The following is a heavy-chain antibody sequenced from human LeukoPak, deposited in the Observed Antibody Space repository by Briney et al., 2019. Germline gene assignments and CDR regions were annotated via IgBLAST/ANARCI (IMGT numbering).Heavy chain of an antibody. V-gene: IGHV3-20*04. CDR1: GFTFDDYA. CDR2: IGKNGGNP. Sequence: GGSLRLSCAASGFTFDDYAMCWVRQAPGKGLEWVSGIGKNGGNPGYADSVKGRFTISRDNAKNSLYLQMNSLRAEDTALFFCTRDPGTVAIDYWGQGTLVTVSS. D-gene: IGHD6-19*01. J-gene: IGHJ4*02. CDR3: TRDPGTVAIDY.